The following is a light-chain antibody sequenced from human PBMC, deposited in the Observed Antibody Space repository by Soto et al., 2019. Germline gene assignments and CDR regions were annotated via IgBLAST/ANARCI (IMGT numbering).Light chain of an antibody. Sequence: LTQPASVSGSPGQSITISCTGTSSDVGGYNYVSWYQQHPGKAPKLMIYEVSNRPSGVSNRFSGSKSGNTASLTISGLQAEDEADYYSSSYTSSSTLEVFGTGTKATVL. CDR2: EVS. CDR3: SSYTSSSTLEV. J-gene: IGLJ1*01. CDR1: SSDVGGYNY. V-gene: IGLV2-14*01.